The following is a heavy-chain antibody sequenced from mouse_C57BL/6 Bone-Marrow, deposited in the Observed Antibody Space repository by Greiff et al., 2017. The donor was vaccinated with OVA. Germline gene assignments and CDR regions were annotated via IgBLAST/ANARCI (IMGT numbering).Heavy chain of an antibody. D-gene: IGHD2-2*01. Sequence: EVNVVESGGDLVKPGGSLKLSCAASGFTFSSYGMSWVRQTPDKRLEWVATISSGGSYTYYPDSVKGRFTISRDNAKNTLYLQMSSLKSEDAAMYYCARHYGYDGGVGYWGQGTTLTVSS. J-gene: IGHJ2*01. V-gene: IGHV5-6*01. CDR1: GFTFSSYG. CDR2: ISSGGSYT. CDR3: ARHYGYDGGVGY.